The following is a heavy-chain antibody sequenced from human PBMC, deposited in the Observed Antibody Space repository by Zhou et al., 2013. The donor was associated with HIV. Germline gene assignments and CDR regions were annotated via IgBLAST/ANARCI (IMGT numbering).Heavy chain of an antibody. Sequence: QVQLVQSGTEVKKPGASVKVSCKASGYTFTGYYMHWVRQAPGQGLEWMGWINPNSGGTNYAQKFQGRVTMTRDTSISTAYMELSRLRSDDTAVYYCATSLNGYCSGGSCHGNFQHWGQGTLVTVSS. D-gene: IGHD2-15*01. V-gene: IGHV1-2*02. CDR1: GYTFTGYY. J-gene: IGHJ1*01. CDR2: INPNSGGT. CDR3: ATSLNGYCSGGSCHGNFQH.